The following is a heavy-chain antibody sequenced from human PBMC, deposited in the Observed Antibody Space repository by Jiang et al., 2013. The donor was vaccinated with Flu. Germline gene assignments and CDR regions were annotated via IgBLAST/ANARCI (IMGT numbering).Heavy chain of an antibody. CDR2: IYNSGST. V-gene: IGHV4-61*02. CDR1: GGSISSGTYY. CDR3: ARGADDSIWGSYPVYFDY. D-gene: IGHD3-16*02. J-gene: IGHJ4*02. Sequence: KPSQTLSLTCTVSGGSISSGTYYWSWLRQPAGKGLELIGRIYNSGSTSYNPSLRSRVTITLDTSKNQFSLNLTSLTAADTAVYYCARGADDSIWGSYPVYFDYWGQGTLVTVSS.